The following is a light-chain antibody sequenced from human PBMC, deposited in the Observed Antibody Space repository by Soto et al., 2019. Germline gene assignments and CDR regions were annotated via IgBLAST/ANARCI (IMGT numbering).Light chain of an antibody. CDR1: QSISSY. V-gene: IGKV1-39*01. J-gene: IGKJ5*01. Sequence: DIQMTQSPSSPSASVGDRVTITCRASQSISSYLNWYQQKPGKAPKLLIYAASSLQSGVPSRFSGSGSGTDFTLTISSLQPEDFATYDCQQRYSTPITFGQGTRLEIK. CDR3: QQRYSTPIT. CDR2: AAS.